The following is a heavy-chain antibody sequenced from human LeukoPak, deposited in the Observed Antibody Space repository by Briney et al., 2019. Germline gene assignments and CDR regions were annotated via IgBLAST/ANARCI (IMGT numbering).Heavy chain of an antibody. CDR1: GGSISSGDYY. CDR3: ARIDGDGYRDY. J-gene: IGHJ4*02. D-gene: IGHD5-24*01. V-gene: IGHV4-30-4*01. CDR2: IHYSGST. Sequence: PSETLSLTCTVSGGSISSGDYYWSWIRQPPGKGLEWIGYIHYSGSTYYNPSLKSRVTISVDTSKNQFSLKLSSVTAADTAVYYCARIDGDGYRDYWGQGTLVTVSS.